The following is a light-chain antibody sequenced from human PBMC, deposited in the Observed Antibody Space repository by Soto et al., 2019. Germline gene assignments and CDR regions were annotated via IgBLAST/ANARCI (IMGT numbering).Light chain of an antibody. CDR3: QQYDILPIT. CDR2: DAS. J-gene: IGKJ5*01. V-gene: IGKV1-33*01. CDR1: QSISNW. Sequence: DIQMSQSPSTLPASVGDRVTITCRASQSISNWLAWYQQKPGKAPNLLIYDASNLEIGVPSRFSGSGSGTHFTFTISSLQTEDIGTYYCQQYDILPITFGRGTRLENK.